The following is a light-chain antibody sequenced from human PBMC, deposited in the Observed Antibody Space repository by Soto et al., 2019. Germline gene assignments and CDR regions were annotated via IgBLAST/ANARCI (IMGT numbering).Light chain of an antibody. V-gene: IGLV2-8*01. CDR3: SSYRSGDTLV. CDR1: SSDVGGYNY. J-gene: IGLJ2*01. Sequence: QSVLTQPPSASGSPGQSVAISCTGTSSDVGGYNYVSWYQQHPGKAPKLMIYEVNKRPSGVPDRFSGSKSGNTASLTVSGLQAEDEADYYCSSYRSGDTLVFGGGTKLTVL. CDR2: EVN.